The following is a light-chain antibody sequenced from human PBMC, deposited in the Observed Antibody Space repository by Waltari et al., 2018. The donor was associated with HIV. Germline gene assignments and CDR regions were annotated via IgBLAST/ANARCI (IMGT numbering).Light chain of an antibody. J-gene: IGLJ3*02. V-gene: IGLV2-11*01. CDR1: SSDVGAYNT. Sequence: QSALTQPRSVSGSPGQSVTISCTGTSSDVGAYNTVSWYQQRPDKAPRLILSHFSERPSGVPDRFSGSKSGNTASLTISGLQAEDEADYHCCSYTASDTWVFGGGTQLTVL. CDR3: CSYTASDTWV. CDR2: HFS.